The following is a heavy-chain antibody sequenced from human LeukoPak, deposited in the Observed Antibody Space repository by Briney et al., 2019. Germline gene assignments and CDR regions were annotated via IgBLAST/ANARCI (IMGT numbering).Heavy chain of an antibody. D-gene: IGHD6-13*01. Sequence: EASVKVSCKASGYTFTSYDINWVRQATGQGLEWMGWMNPNSGNTGYAQKFQGRVTITADESTSTAYMELNSLRAEDTAVYYCAKGDHVRYSSSWSNFDYWGQGTLVTVSS. CDR2: MNPNSGNT. CDR3: AKGDHVRYSSSWSNFDY. V-gene: IGHV1-8*01. CDR1: GYTFTSYD. J-gene: IGHJ4*02.